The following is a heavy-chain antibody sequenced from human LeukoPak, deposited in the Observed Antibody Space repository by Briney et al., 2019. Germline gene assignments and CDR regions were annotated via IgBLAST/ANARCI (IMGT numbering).Heavy chain of an antibody. V-gene: IGHV3-53*01. CDR3: TKTGGPWD. CDR1: RFTVIISF. CDR2: IYNDGTT. J-gene: IGHJ4*02. Sequence: GGSLRLSCAASRFTVIISFMSWVRQAPGKGLEWVSVIYNDGTTYYADSVKGRFTISRDNPKNTLYLQMNTLRAEDTAVYYCTKTGGPWDWGQGTLVTVSS. D-gene: IGHD7-27*01.